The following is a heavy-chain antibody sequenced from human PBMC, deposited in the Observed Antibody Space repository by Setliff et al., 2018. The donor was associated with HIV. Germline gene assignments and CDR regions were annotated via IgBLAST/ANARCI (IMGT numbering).Heavy chain of an antibody. V-gene: IGHV1-69*05. CDR3: ARDPPGIYGDYDFGAFDI. CDR2: IVPVFGTTKFA. Sequence: SVKVSCKASGYTFTSYPIHWVRQAPGQRLEWIGGIVPVFGTTKFANHAQKFQGRVTITTDESTSTAYMELSSLRSEDTAVYYCARDPPGIYGDYDFGAFDIWGQGTMVTVSS. CDR1: GYTFTSYP. J-gene: IGHJ3*02. D-gene: IGHD4-17*01.